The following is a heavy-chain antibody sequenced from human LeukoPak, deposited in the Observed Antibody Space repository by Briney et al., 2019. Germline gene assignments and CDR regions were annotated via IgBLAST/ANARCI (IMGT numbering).Heavy chain of an antibody. D-gene: IGHD2-15*01. CDR2: IYYSGST. CDR3: ARDGGGSWVDNWFDP. CDR1: GGSISSYY. J-gene: IGHJ5*02. Sequence: PSETLSLTCTVSGGSISSYYWSLIRQPPGKGLEWIGYIYYSGSTNYNPSLKSRVTISVDTSKNQFSLKLSSVTAADTAVYYCARDGGGSWVDNWFDPWGQGTLVTVSS. V-gene: IGHV4-59*01.